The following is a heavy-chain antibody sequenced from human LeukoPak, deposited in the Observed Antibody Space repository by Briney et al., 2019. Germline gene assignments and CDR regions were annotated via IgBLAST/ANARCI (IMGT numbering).Heavy chain of an antibody. Sequence: GGSLRLSCAASGFTFSSYAMSWVRQAPGKGLEWVSTISDSGGRTYYADSVKGRFTISRGNSKNSLYLQMNSLRAEDTAVYYCARVSSWGIVGATRRAGFDYWGQGTLVTVSS. CDR3: ARVSSWGIVGATRRAGFDY. CDR1: GFTFSSYA. J-gene: IGHJ4*02. CDR2: ISDSGGRT. D-gene: IGHD1-26*01. V-gene: IGHV3-23*01.